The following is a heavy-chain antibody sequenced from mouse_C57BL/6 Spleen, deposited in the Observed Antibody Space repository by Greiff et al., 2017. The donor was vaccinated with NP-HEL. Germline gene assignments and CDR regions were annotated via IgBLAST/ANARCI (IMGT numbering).Heavy chain of an antibody. Sequence: QVQLQQPGAELVMPGASVKLSCKASGYTFTSYWMHWVKQRPGQGLEWIGEIDPSDSYTNYNQKFKGKSTLTVDESSSTAYMQLSSLTSEDSAVYYCARKGWFLFDYWGQGTTLTVSS. J-gene: IGHJ2*01. D-gene: IGHD2-3*01. CDR1: GYTFTSYW. CDR3: ARKGWFLFDY. CDR2: IDPSDSYT. V-gene: IGHV1-69*01.